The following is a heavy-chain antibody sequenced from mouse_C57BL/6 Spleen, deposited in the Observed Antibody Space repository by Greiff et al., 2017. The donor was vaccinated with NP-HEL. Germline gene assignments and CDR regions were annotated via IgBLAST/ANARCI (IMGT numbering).Heavy chain of an antibody. CDR3: ARHGTVVDPDYFDY. CDR1: GYTFTEYT. J-gene: IGHJ2*01. Sequence: VQLQPSGAELVKPGATVKLSCTASGYTFTEYTIHWVKPRPGQGLEWVWLVYPGRGSIKYNEQFQDNATLTADKSSSTVYMELSRLTAEDSAVYLCARHGTVVDPDYFDYWGQGTTLTVSS. V-gene: IGHV1-62-2*01. D-gene: IGHD1-1*01. CDR2: VYPGRGSI.